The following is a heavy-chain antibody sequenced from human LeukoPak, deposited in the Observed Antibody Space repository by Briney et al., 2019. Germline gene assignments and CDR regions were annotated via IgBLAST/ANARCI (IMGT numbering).Heavy chain of an antibody. CDR3: ARDRGSYFDF. CDR2: IYSGGNT. V-gene: IGHV3-66*01. Sequence: GGSLRLSCAASGFTVNSNHMSWVRQAAGKGLEWVSVIYSGGNTYPADSVKGRFTISRDNSKNTLYLQMNSLRAEDTAVYYCARDRGSYFDFWGQGTLVTVSS. D-gene: IGHD1-26*01. J-gene: IGHJ4*02. CDR1: GFTVNSNH.